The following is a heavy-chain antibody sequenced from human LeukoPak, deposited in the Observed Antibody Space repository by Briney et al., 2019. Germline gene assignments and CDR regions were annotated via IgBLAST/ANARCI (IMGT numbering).Heavy chain of an antibody. J-gene: IGHJ4*02. V-gene: IGHV4-34*01. CDR2: INHSGST. Sequence: SETLSLTCAVYGGSFSGYYWSWIRQPPGKGLEWIGEINHSGSTNYNPSLKSRVTISVDTSKNQFSLKLSSVTAADTAVYYCARLISRSPVDYWGQGTLVTVSS. CDR3: ARLISRSPVDY. D-gene: IGHD1-14*01. CDR1: GGSFSGYY.